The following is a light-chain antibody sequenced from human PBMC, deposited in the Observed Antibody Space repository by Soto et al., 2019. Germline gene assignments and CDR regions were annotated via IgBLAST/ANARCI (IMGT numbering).Light chain of an antibody. J-gene: IGLJ1*01. CDR3: SSYASSSTLCV. V-gene: IGLV2-14*01. Sequence: QSALTQPDSVSGSPGQSITISCAGTSRDVGYYNYVSWYQQHPGKAPKLMIYEVSNRPSGVSNRFSGSKSGNTASLTISGLQAEDEADYYCSSYASSSTLCVFGTGTKVTVL. CDR2: EVS. CDR1: SRDVGYYNY.